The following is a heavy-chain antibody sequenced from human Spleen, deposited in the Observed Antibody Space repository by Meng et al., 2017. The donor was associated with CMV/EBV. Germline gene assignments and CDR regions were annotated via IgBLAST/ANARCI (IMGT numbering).Heavy chain of an antibody. D-gene: IGHD5-12*01. CDR3: ARVRDIGASGRPFDI. CDR1: GYIFTKYG. CDR2: ISAYNGDT. J-gene: IGHJ4*02. V-gene: IGHV1-18*01. Sequence: ASVKVSCKASGYIFTKYGVNWMRQAPGQGPEWMGWISAYNGDTMYAPKVQGRVTMTTDTSTSTAYMELRGLRSDDTAVYYCARVRDIGASGRPFDIWGQGTLVTVSS.